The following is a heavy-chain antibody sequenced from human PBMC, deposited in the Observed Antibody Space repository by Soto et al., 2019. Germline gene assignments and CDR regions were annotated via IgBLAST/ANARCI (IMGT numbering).Heavy chain of an antibody. Sequence: PWGSLRLPCAASGFTFISYAISCVRHSPLKWLEWVSAISGSGGSTYYADSVKGRFTISRDNSKNTLYLQMNSLRAEDTAVYYCAKDLYDILTGYFDYWGQGTLVTVSS. D-gene: IGHD3-9*01. J-gene: IGHJ4*02. CDR3: AKDLYDILTGYFDY. CDR2: ISGSGGST. V-gene: IGHV3-23*01. CDR1: GFTFISYA.